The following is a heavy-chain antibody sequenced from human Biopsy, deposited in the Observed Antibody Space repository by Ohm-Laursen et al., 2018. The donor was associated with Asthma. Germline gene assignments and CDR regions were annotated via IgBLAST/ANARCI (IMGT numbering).Heavy chain of an antibody. CDR3: AKERYYDFWSGDPI. J-gene: IGHJ3*02. D-gene: IGHD3-3*01. Sequence: SLRLSCAASGFTFSSYGMHWVRQAPGKGLELVAVMSFDGRQTYYADSVKGRFTISRDNSKNTLYLQMNSLRAEDTAVYYCAKERYYDFWSGDPIWGQGTRVTVSS. CDR2: MSFDGRQT. CDR1: GFTFSSYG. V-gene: IGHV3-30*18.